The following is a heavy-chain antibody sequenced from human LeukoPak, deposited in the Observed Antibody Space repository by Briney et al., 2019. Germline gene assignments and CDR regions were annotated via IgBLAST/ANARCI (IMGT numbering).Heavy chain of an antibody. CDR3: ARVGGSSGYIYYFDY. CDR2: INHSGST. Sequence: SETLSLTCAVYGGSFSGYYWSWIRQPPGKGLEWIGEINHSGSTNYNPSLKSRVTISVDTSKNQFSLKLSSVTAADTAVYYCARVGGSSGYIYYFDYWGQGTLVTVSS. V-gene: IGHV4-34*01. D-gene: IGHD3-22*01. J-gene: IGHJ4*02. CDR1: GGSFSGYY.